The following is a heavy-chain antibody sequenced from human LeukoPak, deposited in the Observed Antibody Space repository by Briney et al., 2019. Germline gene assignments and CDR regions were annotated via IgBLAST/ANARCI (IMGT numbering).Heavy chain of an antibody. Sequence: GGSLRLSCAASGFTFSGSAMHWVRQASGKGLEWVGRIRSKANSYATAYAASVKGRFTISRDDSENTAYLQMNSLKTEDTAVYYCTIWSDSSGYYGDYFDYWGQGTLVTVSS. CDR1: GFTFSGSA. V-gene: IGHV3-73*01. J-gene: IGHJ4*02. CDR2: IRSKANSYAT. D-gene: IGHD3-22*01. CDR3: TIWSDSSGYYGDYFDY.